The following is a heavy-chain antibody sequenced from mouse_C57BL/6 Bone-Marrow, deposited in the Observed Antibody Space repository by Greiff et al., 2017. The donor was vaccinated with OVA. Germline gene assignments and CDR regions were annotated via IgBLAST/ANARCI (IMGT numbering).Heavy chain of an antibody. V-gene: IGHV1-52*01. CDR3: ASDGYYAIDY. CDR2: IDPSDSET. CDR1: GYTFTSYW. D-gene: IGHD2-3*01. Sequence: QVHVKQPGAELVRPGSSVKLSCKASGYTFTSYWMHWVKQRPIQGLEWIGNIDPSDSETHYNQKFKDKATLTVDKSSSTAYMQLSSLTSEDSAVYYCASDGYYAIDYWGQGTSVTVSS. J-gene: IGHJ4*01.